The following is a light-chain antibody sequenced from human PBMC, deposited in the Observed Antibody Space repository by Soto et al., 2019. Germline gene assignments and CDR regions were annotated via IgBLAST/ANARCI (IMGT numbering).Light chain of an antibody. V-gene: IGKV3-15*01. CDR2: YAS. CDR3: QQYNNWPPIT. CDR1: QSVRNN. Sequence: EIMMTQSPATLSVSPGERATLSCRASQSVRNNLAWYQHKPGQVPRLLIYYASTRATGIPARFSGSWSGPEFTLTISSLQSEDVAVYYCQQYNNWPPITFGQGTRLEIK. J-gene: IGKJ5*01.